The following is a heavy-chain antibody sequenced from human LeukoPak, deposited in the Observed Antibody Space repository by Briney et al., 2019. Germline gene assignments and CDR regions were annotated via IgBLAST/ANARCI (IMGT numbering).Heavy chain of an antibody. CDR1: GYSISSGYY. J-gene: IGHJ4*02. Sequence: PSETLSLTCAVSGYSISSGYYWGWIRQPPGKGLEWIGSIYHSGSTYYNPSLKSRVTISVDTSKNQFSLKLSSVTAADTAVYYCAKSTEVLRYFDWLLSPFDYWGQGTLVTVSS. V-gene: IGHV4-38-2*01. CDR2: IYHSGST. CDR3: AKSTEVLRYFDWLLSPFDY. D-gene: IGHD3-9*01.